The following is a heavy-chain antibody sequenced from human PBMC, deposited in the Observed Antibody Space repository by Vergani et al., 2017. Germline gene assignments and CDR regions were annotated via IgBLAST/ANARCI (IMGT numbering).Heavy chain of an antibody. J-gene: IGHJ3*02. V-gene: IGHV2-70*04. CDR3: ARMSGHYDFWSHFDI. D-gene: IGHD3-3*01. CDR1: GFSLSTSGMR. CDR2: IDWDDDK. Sequence: QVTLKESGPALVKPTQTLTLTCTFSGFSLSTSGMRVSWIRQPPGKALEWLARIDWDDDKFYSTSLKTRLTISKDTSKNQVVLTMTNMDPVDTATYYCARMSGHYDFWSHFDIWGQGTMVTVSS.